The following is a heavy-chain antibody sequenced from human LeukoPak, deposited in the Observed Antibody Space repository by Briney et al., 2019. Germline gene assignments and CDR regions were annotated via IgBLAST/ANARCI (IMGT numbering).Heavy chain of an antibody. CDR2: IKQDGSER. V-gene: IGHV3-7*01. CDR3: AREGYCSGGSCYG. Sequence: GGSLRLSCAASGFTFSSYWMSWVRQAPGKGLEWVANIKQDGSERYHVDSVKGRFTISRDNAKNSLHLQMNSLRAEDTAVYYCAREGYCSGGSCYGWGQGTLVTVSS. CDR1: GFTFSSYW. D-gene: IGHD2-15*01. J-gene: IGHJ4*02.